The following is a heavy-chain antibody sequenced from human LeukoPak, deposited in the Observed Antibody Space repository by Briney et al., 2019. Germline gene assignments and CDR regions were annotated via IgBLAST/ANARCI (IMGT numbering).Heavy chain of an antibody. J-gene: IGHJ4*02. CDR3: ARVRSNDYGDSTDY. CDR1: GFTFSSYA. D-gene: IGHD4-17*01. V-gene: IGHV3-23*01. Sequence: GGSLRLSCAASGFTFSSYAMSWVRQAPGKGLEWVSAISGSGGSTYYADSVKGRLTISRDNSKNTLYLQMNSLRAEDTAVYYCARVRSNDYGDSTDYWGQGTLVTVSS. CDR2: ISGSGGST.